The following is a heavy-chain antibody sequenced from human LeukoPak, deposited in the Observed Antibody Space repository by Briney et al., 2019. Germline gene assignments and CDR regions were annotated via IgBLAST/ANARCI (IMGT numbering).Heavy chain of an antibody. CDR2: ISGNSGNT. CDR3: AKAARPTTSYFDY. J-gene: IGHJ4*02. D-gene: IGHD2/OR15-2a*01. V-gene: IGHV3-23*01. Sequence: GGSLRPSRAASGFTLSSFTLSWGRPGPGEGVGWVSAISGNSGNTYYADSVKGRFTISRDNSKNTLYLQMNSLRAEDTAVYYCAKAARPTTSYFDYWGQGTLVTVSS. CDR1: GFTLSSFT.